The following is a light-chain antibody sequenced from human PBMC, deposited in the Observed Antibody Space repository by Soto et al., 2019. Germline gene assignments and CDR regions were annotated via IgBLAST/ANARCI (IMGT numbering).Light chain of an antibody. V-gene: IGLV3-1*01. J-gene: IGLJ2*01. CDR1: KWGDKY. CDR3: QAWDSSTAACVV. Sequence: SYELTQPPSVSVSPGQTASITGSGDKWGDKYACWYQQKPGQSPVLVIYQDSKRPSGIPERFSGSNSGNTATLTISGTQAMDEADYYCQAWDSSTAACVVFGGGTKLTVL. CDR2: QDS.